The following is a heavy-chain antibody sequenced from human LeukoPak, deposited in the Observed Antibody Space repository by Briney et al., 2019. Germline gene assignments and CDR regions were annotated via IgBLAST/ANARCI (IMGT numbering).Heavy chain of an antibody. Sequence: SETLSLTCTVSGGSISSYYWSWIRQPPGKGLEWIGYIHYSGSTNYNPSLKSRVTISVDTSKNQFSLKLSSVTAADTAVYYCARGFREYSSSWYVNYYYYYYMDVWGKGTTVTISS. D-gene: IGHD6-13*01. V-gene: IGHV4-59*01. CDR3: ARGFREYSSSWYVNYYYYYYMDV. J-gene: IGHJ6*03. CDR2: IHYSGST. CDR1: GGSISSYY.